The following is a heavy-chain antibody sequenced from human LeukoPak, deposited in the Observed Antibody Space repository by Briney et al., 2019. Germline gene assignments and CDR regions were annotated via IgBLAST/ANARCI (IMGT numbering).Heavy chain of an antibody. J-gene: IGHJ4*02. V-gene: IGHV3-23*01. CDR3: DCSGSYYYFDY. CDR2: ISGSGGST. D-gene: IGHD3-10*02. CDR1: GFTFSSYA. Sequence: GGSLRLSCAASGFTFSSYAMSWVRQAPGKGLEWVSAISGSGGSTYYADSVKGRFTISRDNSKNTLYLQMNSLRAEDTAVYYCDCSGSYYYFDYWGQGTLVTVSS.